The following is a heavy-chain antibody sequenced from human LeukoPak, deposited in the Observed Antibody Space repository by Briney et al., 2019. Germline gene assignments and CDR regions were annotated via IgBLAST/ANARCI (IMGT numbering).Heavy chain of an antibody. J-gene: IGHJ4*02. CDR3: ARGRGITVVRGVRFDY. Sequence: SETLSLTCAVYGGSFSGYYWSWIRQPPGKGLEWIGEINHSGSTNYNPSLKSRVTISVDTSKNQFSLKLSSVTAADTAVYYCARGRGITVVRGVRFDYWGQGTLVTVSS. D-gene: IGHD3-10*01. CDR2: INHSGST. V-gene: IGHV4-34*01. CDR1: GGSFSGYY.